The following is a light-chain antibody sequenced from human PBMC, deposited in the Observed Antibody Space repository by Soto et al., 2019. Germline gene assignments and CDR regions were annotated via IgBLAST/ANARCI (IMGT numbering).Light chain of an antibody. CDR1: SSDVGSYNF. V-gene: IGLV2-23*02. J-gene: IGLJ1*01. Sequence: QSALTQPASVSGSPGQSITISCTGTSSDVGSYNFVSWYQHHPGKVPKLMIYEVSKWPSGVSNRFSGSKSGNTASLTISGLQAEDEADYYCCSYASSDTYVFGTGTQLTVL. CDR3: CSYASSDTYV. CDR2: EVS.